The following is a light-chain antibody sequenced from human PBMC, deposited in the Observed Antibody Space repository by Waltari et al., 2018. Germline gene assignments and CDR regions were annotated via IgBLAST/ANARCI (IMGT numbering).Light chain of an antibody. CDR2: GTS. CDR3: QAYDRSLSGSV. CDR1: SSNTGAGYD. Sequence: QSVLTQPPSVSGAPGPRVTISCTGSSSNTGAGYDVNWYQQLPGTAPKLLIYGTSNRLSGVPDRCSGSKSGASAALAISGLQAEDEAEYYCQAYDRSLSGSVFGGGTKLTVL. V-gene: IGLV1-40*01. J-gene: IGLJ2*01.